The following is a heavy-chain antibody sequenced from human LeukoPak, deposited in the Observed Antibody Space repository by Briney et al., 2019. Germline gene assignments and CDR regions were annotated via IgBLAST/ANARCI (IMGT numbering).Heavy chain of an antibody. J-gene: IGHJ3*02. Sequence: GESLKISCKGSGYSFTSYWIGWVRQMPGKGLEWMGIIYPGDSDTGYSPSFQGQVTISADKSISTAYLQWSSLKASDTAMYYCARSSMIVVPNHAFDIWGQGTMVTVSS. CDR2: IYPGDSDT. CDR3: ARSSMIVVPNHAFDI. CDR1: GYSFTSYW. V-gene: IGHV5-51*01. D-gene: IGHD3-22*01.